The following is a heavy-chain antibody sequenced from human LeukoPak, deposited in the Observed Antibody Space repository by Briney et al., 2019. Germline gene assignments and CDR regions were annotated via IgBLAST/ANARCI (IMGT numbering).Heavy chain of an antibody. CDR3: AATYYDFWSGYYSRFDY. Sequence: SETLSLTCTVSGGSISSYYWSWIRQPPGKGLEWIGYIYYSGSTNYNPSLKSRVTISVDTSKNQFSLKLSSVTAADTAVYYCAATYYDFWSGYYSRFDYWGLGTLVTVSS. V-gene: IGHV4-59*08. D-gene: IGHD3-3*01. J-gene: IGHJ4*02. CDR1: GGSISSYY. CDR2: IYYSGST.